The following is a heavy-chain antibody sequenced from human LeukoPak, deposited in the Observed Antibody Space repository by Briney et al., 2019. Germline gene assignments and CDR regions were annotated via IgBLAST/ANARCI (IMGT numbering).Heavy chain of an antibody. D-gene: IGHD3-22*01. CDR1: GFTFSDYY. CDR2: ITDNGNKK. CDR3: ARALYDATGYYYVGFDY. J-gene: IGHJ4*02. V-gene: IGHV3-11*04. Sequence: GGSLRLSCAASGFTFSDYYMSWIRQAPGKGLEWVSYITDNGNKKYYADSVKGRFTISRDNAKNSLYLHMNSLRAEDTGVYYCARALYDATGYYYVGFDYWGQGALVTVSS.